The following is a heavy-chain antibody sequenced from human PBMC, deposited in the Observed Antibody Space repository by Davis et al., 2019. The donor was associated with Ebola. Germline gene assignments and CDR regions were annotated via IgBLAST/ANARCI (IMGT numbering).Heavy chain of an antibody. CDR1: GFTFSSYA. CDR3: AREYYDSSGYYAVLPFDY. V-gene: IGHV3-30-3*01. J-gene: IGHJ4*02. D-gene: IGHD3-22*01. Sequence: GGSLRLSCAASGFTFSSYAMHWVRQAPGKGLEWVAVISYDGSNKYYADSVKGRFTISRDNSKNTLYLQMNSLRAEDTAVYYCAREYYDSSGYYAVLPFDYWGQGTLVTVSS. CDR2: ISYDGSNK.